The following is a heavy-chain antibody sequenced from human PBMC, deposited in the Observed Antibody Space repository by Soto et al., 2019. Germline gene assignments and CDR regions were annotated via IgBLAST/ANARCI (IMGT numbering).Heavy chain of an antibody. Sequence: PSDTLSLTCAVSGGSISSSNWWSWVRQSPGKGLEWIGYIYHSGSTYYNPSLKSRVTISVDRSKNQFSLKLSPVTAADTAVYYCARVPDRWGQGTLVTVSS. CDR1: GGSISSSNW. CDR2: IYHSGST. J-gene: IGHJ5*02. CDR3: ARVPDR. D-gene: IGHD2-2*01. V-gene: IGHV4-4*02.